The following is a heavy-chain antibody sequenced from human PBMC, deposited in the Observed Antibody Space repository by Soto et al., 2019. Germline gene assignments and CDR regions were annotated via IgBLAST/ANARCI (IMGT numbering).Heavy chain of an antibody. J-gene: IGHJ4*02. CDR3: ARSFQPEK. Sequence: ELQLVESGGGLVQPGVSMRLSCIAFGFTFSNNAMHWVRQAPGKGLEYVSGVSSDGNSTYYADSVKGRFTISRENSKNKLYLQMGGLRDDDMAVYYCARSFQPEKGGQGALVTVSS. CDR1: GFTFSNNA. V-gene: IGHV3-64*07. D-gene: IGHD3-3*02. CDR2: VSSDGNST.